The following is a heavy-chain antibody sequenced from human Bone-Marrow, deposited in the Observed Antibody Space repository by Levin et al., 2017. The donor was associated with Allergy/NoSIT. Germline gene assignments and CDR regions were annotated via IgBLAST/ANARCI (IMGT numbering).Heavy chain of an antibody. CDR3: ARGGVVTVAYFDY. CDR2: IYYSGSS. V-gene: IGHV4-59*01. J-gene: IGHJ4*02. CDR1: GGSISSYY. Sequence: NPSETLSLTCTVSGGSISSYYWSWIRQPPGKGLEWIGYIYYSGSSNYNPSLKSRVTISVDTSKNQFSLKLSSVTAADTAVYYCARGGVVTVAYFDYWGQGTLVTVSS. D-gene: IGHD4-23*01.